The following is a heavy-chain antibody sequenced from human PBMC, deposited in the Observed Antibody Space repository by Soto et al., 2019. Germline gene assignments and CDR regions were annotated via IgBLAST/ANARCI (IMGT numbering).Heavy chain of an antibody. D-gene: IGHD2-15*01. CDR2: IYKSATT. V-gene: IGHV4-30-4*01. J-gene: IGHJ5*01. CDR3: ARGRYCLTGRCFPNWFDS. CDR1: GDSISSVDYF. Sequence: SETLSLTCSVSGDSISSVDYFWAWIRQPPGQALEYIGYIYKSATTYYNPSFESRVAISLDTSKSQFSLNVTSVTAADTAAYFCARGRYCLTGRCFPNWFDSWGQGTLVTVS.